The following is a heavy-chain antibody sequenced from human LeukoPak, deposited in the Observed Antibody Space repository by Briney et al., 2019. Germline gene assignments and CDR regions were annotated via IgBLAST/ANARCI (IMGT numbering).Heavy chain of an antibody. D-gene: IGHD6-6*01. CDR3: AREYSSSSGRLYDY. J-gene: IGHJ4*02. V-gene: IGHV1-2*02. Sequence: ASVKVSCKASGYTFTGYYMHWVRQAPGQGLEWMGWTAPNSGGTNYAQEFQGRVTMTRDTSINTAYMELSRLTSDDTAVYYCAREYSSSSGRLYDYWGLGTLVAVSS. CDR2: TAPNSGGT. CDR1: GYTFTGYY.